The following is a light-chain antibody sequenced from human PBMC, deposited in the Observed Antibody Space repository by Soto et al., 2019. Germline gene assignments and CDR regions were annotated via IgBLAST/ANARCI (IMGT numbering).Light chain of an antibody. CDR1: QSVSSN. J-gene: IGKJ2*01. CDR3: QQYNNWFTT. Sequence: EIVMTQSPATLSVSPGERATLSCRASQSVSSNLDWYQQKPGPAPRLLIYGASTRATGIPARFSGSGSGTEVTLTISSLQSEDFAVYYCQQYNNWFTTFGQGTKLEIK. V-gene: IGKV3-15*01. CDR2: GAS.